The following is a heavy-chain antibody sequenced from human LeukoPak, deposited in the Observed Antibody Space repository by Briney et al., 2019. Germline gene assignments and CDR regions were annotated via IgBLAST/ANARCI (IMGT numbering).Heavy chain of an antibody. D-gene: IGHD1-26*01. CDR3: AGSGSYYRYFDN. J-gene: IGHJ4*02. Sequence: SVKVSCKASGGTFSSYAISWVRQAPGQGLEWMGGIIPIFGTANYAQKFQGRVTITTDESTSTAYMELSSLRSEDTAVYYCAGSGSYYRYFDNWGQGTLVTVSS. CDR2: IIPIFGTA. CDR1: GGTFSSYA. V-gene: IGHV1-69*05.